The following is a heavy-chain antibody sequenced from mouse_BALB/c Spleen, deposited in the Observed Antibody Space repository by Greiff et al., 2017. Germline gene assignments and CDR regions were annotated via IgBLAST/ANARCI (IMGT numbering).Heavy chain of an antibody. CDR3: ARWGNYGYAMDY. CDR1: GFNIKDTY. CDR2: IDPANGNT. Sequence: EVKLQESGAELVKPGASVKLSCTASGFNIKDTYMHWVKQRPEQGLEWIGRIDPANGNTKYDPKFQGKATITADTSSNTAYLQLSSLTSEDTAVYYCARWGNYGYAMDYWGQGTSVTVSS. V-gene: IGHV14-3*02. J-gene: IGHJ4*01. D-gene: IGHD1-1*01.